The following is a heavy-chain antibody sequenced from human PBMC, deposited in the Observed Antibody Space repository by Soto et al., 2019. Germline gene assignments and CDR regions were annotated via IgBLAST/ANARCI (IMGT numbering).Heavy chain of an antibody. D-gene: IGHD3-10*01. V-gene: IGHV3-21*01. CDR3: ARDRRIRYFDI. J-gene: IGHJ3*02. CDR2: ISSSSSYI. Sequence: EVQLVESGGGLVKPGGSLRLSCAASGFTFSSYSMNWVRQAPGKGLAWVSSISSSSSYIYYADSVKGRFTISRDNAKKSLYLQMNSLRAEDTAVYYCARDRRIRYFDIWAQGTMVNVSS. CDR1: GFTFSSYS.